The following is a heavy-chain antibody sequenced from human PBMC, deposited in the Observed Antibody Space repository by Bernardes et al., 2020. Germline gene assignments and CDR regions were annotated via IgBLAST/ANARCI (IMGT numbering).Heavy chain of an antibody. V-gene: IGHV3-30*15. D-gene: IGHD2-2*01. CDR2: ISDEGSNK. CDR1: GFTFSDYA. CDR3: AREAISWFDP. J-gene: IGHJ5*02. Sequence: GSLSLSCAASGFTSGFTFSDYAMHWVRQAPGKGLDWVAGISDEGSNKYYADSVKGRFTISRDNFKNTLYLQMSSLRAEDTAVYYCAREAISWFDPWGQGTLVTVSS.